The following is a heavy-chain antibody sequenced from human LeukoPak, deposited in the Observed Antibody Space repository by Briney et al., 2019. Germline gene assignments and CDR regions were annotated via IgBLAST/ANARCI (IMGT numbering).Heavy chain of an antibody. Sequence: SETLSLTCAVYGGSFSGYYWSWIRQPPGKGLEWIGEINHSGSTNYNPSLKSRVTISVDTSKNQFSLKLSSVTAADTAVYYCARDPYDFWSGYYKGWFDPWGQGTLVTVSS. V-gene: IGHV4-34*01. J-gene: IGHJ5*02. CDR3: ARDPYDFWSGYYKGWFDP. D-gene: IGHD3-3*01. CDR1: GGSFSGYY. CDR2: INHSGST.